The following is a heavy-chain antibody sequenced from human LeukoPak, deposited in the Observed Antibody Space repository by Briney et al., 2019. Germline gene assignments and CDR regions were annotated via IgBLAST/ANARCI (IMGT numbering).Heavy chain of an antibody. Sequence: ASVKVSCKASGGTLSSYAISWVRQAPGQGLEWMGGIIPIFGTANYAQKFQGRVTITADESTSTAYMELSSLRSEDTAVYYCARAVGYSSSWYFGYYFDYWGQGTLVTVSS. CDR1: GGTLSSYA. V-gene: IGHV1-69*01. CDR3: ARAVGYSSSWYFGYYFDY. J-gene: IGHJ4*02. CDR2: IIPIFGTA. D-gene: IGHD6-13*01.